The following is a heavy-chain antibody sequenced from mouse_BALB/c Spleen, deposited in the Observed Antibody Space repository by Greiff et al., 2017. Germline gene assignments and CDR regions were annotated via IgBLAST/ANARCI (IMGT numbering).Heavy chain of an antibody. CDR3: ARGLRRGYAMDY. V-gene: IGHV5-4*02. D-gene: IGHD2-4*01. CDR2: ISDGGSYT. J-gene: IGHJ4*01. CDR1: GFTFSDYY. Sequence: EVQLVESGGGLVKPGGSLKLSCAASGFTFSDYYMYWVRQTPEKRLEWVATISDGGSYTYYPDSVKGRFTISRDNAKNNLYLQMSSLKSEDTAMYYCARGLRRGYAMDYWGQGTSVTVSS.